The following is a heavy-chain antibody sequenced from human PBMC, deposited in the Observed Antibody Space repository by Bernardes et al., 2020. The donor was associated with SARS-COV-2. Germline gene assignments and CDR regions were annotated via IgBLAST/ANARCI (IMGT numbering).Heavy chain of an antibody. CDR3: ARGGRSPNY. CDR1: GFTFSSYW. D-gene: IGHD1-26*01. J-gene: IGHJ4*02. Sequence: GGSLRLSCAASGFTFSSYWMSWVRQAPGKGLEWVANIKEDGSEKYYVDSMKGRFTISRDNAKNSLYLQMNSLRAEDTAVYHCARGGRSPNYWGQGTLVTVSS. V-gene: IGHV3-7*01. CDR2: IKEDGSEK.